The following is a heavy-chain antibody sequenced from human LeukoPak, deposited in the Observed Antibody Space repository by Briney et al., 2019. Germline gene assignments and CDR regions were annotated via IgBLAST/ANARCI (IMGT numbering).Heavy chain of an antibody. CDR1: GGSISSSSYY. V-gene: IGHV4-39*01. D-gene: IGHD6-13*01. J-gene: IGHJ5*02. CDR2: INYSGST. CDR3: ARQEIAIAAAGNWFDP. Sequence: PSETLSLTCTVSGGSISSSSYYWGWIRQPPGKGLEWIGSINYSGSTYYNPSLKSRVTISVDASKNQFSLKLSSVTAADTAVYYCARQEIAIAAAGNWFDPWGQGTLVTVSS.